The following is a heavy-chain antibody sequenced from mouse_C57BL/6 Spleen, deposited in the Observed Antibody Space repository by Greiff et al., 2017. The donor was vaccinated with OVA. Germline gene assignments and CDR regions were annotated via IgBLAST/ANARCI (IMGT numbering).Heavy chain of an antibody. V-gene: IGHV1-55*01. Sequence: VQLQESVAELVKPGASVKMSCTASGYTFTSYWITWVKQRPGQGLEWIGDIYPGSGSTNYNEKFKSKATLTVDTSSSTAYMQLSSLTSEDSAVYYCARSLYDGYYAMDYWGQGTSVTVSS. CDR1: GYTFTSYW. CDR2: IYPGSGST. CDR3: ARSLYDGYYAMDY. D-gene: IGHD2-3*01. J-gene: IGHJ4*01.